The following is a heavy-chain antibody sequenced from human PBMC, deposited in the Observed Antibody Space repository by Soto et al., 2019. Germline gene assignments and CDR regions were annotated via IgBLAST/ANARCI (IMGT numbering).Heavy chain of an antibody. D-gene: IGHD6-13*01. CDR1: GGSISSNY. Sequence: SETLSLTCTVSGGSISSNYWTWIRQPPGKGLEWIRYVYNSGSTNYNPSLKSRVTISEDTSKSQFSLKVNSMTAADTAVYYCARYRREAVAGYTLDNWGQGSLVTVSS. CDR2: VYNSGST. V-gene: IGHV4-59*01. J-gene: IGHJ4*02. CDR3: ARYRREAVAGYTLDN.